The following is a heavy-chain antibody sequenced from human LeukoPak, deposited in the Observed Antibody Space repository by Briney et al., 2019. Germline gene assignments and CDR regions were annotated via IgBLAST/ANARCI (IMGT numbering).Heavy chain of an antibody. J-gene: IGHJ4*02. V-gene: IGHV3-48*01. CDR1: GFTFTTYS. CDR3: ARALGYCSSASCYYFDN. D-gene: IGHD2-2*01. CDR2: ISSRSSTI. Sequence: GGSLRLSCAASGFTFTTYSMNWVRQAPGKGLEWVSYISSRSSTIYYADSVKGRFTISRDNAKNSLYLQMNSLRAEDTAVYYRARALGYCSSASCYYFDNWGQGTLVTVSS.